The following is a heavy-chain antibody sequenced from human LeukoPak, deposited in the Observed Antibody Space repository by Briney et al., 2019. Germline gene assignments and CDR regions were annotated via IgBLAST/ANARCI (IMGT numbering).Heavy chain of an antibody. CDR3: ARETSTYYYGSGKNYMDV. CDR1: GGSFSGYY. D-gene: IGHD3-10*01. J-gene: IGHJ6*03. Sequence: SETLSLTCAVYGGSFSGYYWSWIRQPPGKGLEWIGEINHSGSTNYNPSLKSRVTISVDTSKNQFSLKLSSVTAADTAVYYCARETSTYYYGSGKNYMDVWGKGTTVTVSS. V-gene: IGHV4-34*01. CDR2: INHSGST.